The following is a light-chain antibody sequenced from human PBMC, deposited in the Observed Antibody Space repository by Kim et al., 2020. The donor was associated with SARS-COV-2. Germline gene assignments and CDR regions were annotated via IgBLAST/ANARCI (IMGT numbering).Light chain of an antibody. V-gene: IGKV1-9*01. Sequence: SVGNGVTFTCRANQGISSYLAWYQQKPGKAPKLLIYAASTLQSGVPSRFSGSGSGTEFTLTISSLQPEDFATYYCQQLNSYPRLTFGGGTKVDIK. J-gene: IGKJ4*01. CDR3: QQLNSYPRLT. CDR1: QGISSY. CDR2: AAS.